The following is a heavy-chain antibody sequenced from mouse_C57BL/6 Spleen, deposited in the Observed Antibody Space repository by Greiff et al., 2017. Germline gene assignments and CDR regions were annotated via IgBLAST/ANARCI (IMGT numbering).Heavy chain of an antibody. CDR3: ARRGYYYGSSYWYFDV. CDR2: IHPNSGST. J-gene: IGHJ1*03. V-gene: IGHV1-64*01. CDR1: GYTFTSYW. D-gene: IGHD1-1*01. Sequence: QVQLQQPGAELVKPGASVKLSCKASGYTFTSYWMHWVKQRPGQGLEWIGMIHPNSGSTNYNEKFTSKATLTVDKSSSTAYMQLSSLTSEDSAVYYCARRGYYYGSSYWYFDVWGTGTTVTVSS.